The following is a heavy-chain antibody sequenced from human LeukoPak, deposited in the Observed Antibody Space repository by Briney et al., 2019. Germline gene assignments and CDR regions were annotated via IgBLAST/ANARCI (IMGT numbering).Heavy chain of an antibody. CDR2: IIPIFGTA. CDR3: ARAAEGSRALDI. CDR1: GFTFSSYA. Sequence: GGSLRLSCAASGFTFSSYAMSWVRQAPGQGLEWMGGIIPIFGTANYAQKFQGRVAITADESTSTAYMELSSLRSEDTAVYYCARAAEGSRALDIWGQGTMVTVSS. V-gene: IGHV1-69*01. J-gene: IGHJ3*02.